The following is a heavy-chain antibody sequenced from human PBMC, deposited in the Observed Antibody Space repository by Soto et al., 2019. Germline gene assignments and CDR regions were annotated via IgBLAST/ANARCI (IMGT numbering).Heavy chain of an antibody. CDR1: GFTFSSYA. J-gene: IGHJ4*02. V-gene: IGHV3-23*01. D-gene: IGHD1-1*01. Sequence: EVQLLESGGGLVQPGGSLRLSCAASGFTFSSYAMSWVRQAPGKGLEWVSSISESAISTSYADSVKGRFTISRDNSKNTLFLQMNSLRAEETAVYYCAKKQHLXAWKDRFDYWGQGTLVTVSS. CDR3: AKKQHLXAWKDRFDY. CDR2: ISESAIST.